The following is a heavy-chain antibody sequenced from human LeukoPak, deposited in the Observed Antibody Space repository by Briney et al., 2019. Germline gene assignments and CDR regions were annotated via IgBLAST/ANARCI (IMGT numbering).Heavy chain of an antibody. Sequence: SQTLSLTCTVSGGSISSGSYYWSWIRQPAGKGLEWIGRIYTSGSTNYNPSLKSRVTMSVDTSKNQFSLKLSSVTAADTAVYYCAREYTLYRSGWFLDYWGQGTVVAVSS. CDR3: AREYTLYRSGWFLDY. V-gene: IGHV4-61*02. D-gene: IGHD6-19*01. CDR1: GGSISSGSYY. J-gene: IGHJ4*02. CDR2: IYTSGST.